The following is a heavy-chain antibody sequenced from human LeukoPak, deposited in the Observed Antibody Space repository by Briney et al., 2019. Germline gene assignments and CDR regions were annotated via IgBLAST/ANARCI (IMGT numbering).Heavy chain of an antibody. CDR2: FDPEDDEA. CDR3: ATDVTGTAPYDF. CDR1: GYTFTSYG. V-gene: IGHV1-24*01. D-gene: IGHD1-1*01. Sequence: ASVKVSCKASGYTFTSYGISWVRQAPGQGLEWMGGFDPEDDEAIYAQSLQGRVTMTEDTSTDTAYMELSGLTSDDAAVYYCATDVTGTAPYDFWGQGTLVTVSS. J-gene: IGHJ4*02.